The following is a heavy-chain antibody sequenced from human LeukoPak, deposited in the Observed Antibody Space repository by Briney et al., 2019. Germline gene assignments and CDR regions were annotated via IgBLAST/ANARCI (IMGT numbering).Heavy chain of an antibody. J-gene: IGHJ6*04. CDR2: FYTSGST. CDR3: ARNSYGSGAMDV. Sequence: SQTLFLTCTVSGGPISSDRYYWSWIPQPAGKGLECIGRFYTSGSTDYNASLKKRVTISVDTYKNQFSLMLRSVTAADTAVYYCARNSYGSGAMDVWGKGTTVTVSS. V-gene: IGHV4-61*02. CDR1: GGPISSDRYY. D-gene: IGHD3-10*01.